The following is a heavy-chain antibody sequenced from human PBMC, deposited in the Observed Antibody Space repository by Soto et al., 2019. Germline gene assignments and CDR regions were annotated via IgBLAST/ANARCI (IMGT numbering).Heavy chain of an antibody. Sequence: EVQLLESGGGLVQPGGSLRLSCAASGFTFTSYAMSWVRQAPGEGLEWVSSLGSSGANTYYADSVKGRFTISRDNSKNTVYLQMNSLRAEDTALYYCATRWDWFDPWGQGTLVTVSS. J-gene: IGHJ5*02. CDR1: GFTFTSYA. CDR3: ATRWDWFDP. D-gene: IGHD3-16*01. CDR2: LGSSGANT. V-gene: IGHV3-23*01.